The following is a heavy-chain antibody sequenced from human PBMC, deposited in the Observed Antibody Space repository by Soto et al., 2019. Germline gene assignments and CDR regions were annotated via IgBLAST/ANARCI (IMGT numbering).Heavy chain of an antibody. Sequence: PGGSLRLSCAASGFTFSSYAMHWVRQAPGKGLEWVAVISYDGSNKYYADSVKGRFTISRDNSKNTLYLQMNSLRAEDTAVYYCARVPQLRFLEWLLYAGSYYYGMDVWGQGTTVTVSS. CDR1: GFTFSSYA. J-gene: IGHJ6*02. V-gene: IGHV3-30-3*01. D-gene: IGHD3-3*01. CDR2: ISYDGSNK. CDR3: ARVPQLRFLEWLLYAGSYYYGMDV.